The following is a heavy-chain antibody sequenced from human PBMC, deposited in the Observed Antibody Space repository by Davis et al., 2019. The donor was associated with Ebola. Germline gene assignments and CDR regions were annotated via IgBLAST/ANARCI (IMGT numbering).Heavy chain of an antibody. CDR1: GFTFSNAW. Sequence: GGSLRLSCAASGFTFSNAWMSWVRQAPGKGLEWVGRIKTKTDGGTTDYAAPVEGRFTISRDDSKNTVYLEMNTLKSEDTAVYYCTTDPDDIFTLYYGMDVWGQGTTVTVSS. V-gene: IGHV3-15*01. CDR3: TTDPDDIFTLYYGMDV. D-gene: IGHD3-9*01. J-gene: IGHJ6*02. CDR2: IKTKTDGGTT.